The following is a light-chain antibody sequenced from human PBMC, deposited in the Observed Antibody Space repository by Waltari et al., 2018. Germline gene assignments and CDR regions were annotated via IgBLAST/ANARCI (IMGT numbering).Light chain of an antibody. J-gene: IGLJ2*01. Sequence: QSVLTQPPSVSAAPGQKVTISCSGSISNIGNNYVSWYQQFPGAAPTVLIYGNDKRTTGIPDRFSGSKSGTSATLDITGLQTGDEADYYCGTWDNNLSAVFGGGTKVTVL. V-gene: IGLV1-51*02. CDR2: GND. CDR3: GTWDNNLSAV. CDR1: ISNIGNNY.